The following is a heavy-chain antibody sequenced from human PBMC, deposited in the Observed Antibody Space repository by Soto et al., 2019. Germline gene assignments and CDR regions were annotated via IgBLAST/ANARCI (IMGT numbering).Heavy chain of an antibody. CDR3: ARILRDTAMVPTDY. J-gene: IGHJ4*02. CDR1: GFTFSSYS. CDR2: ISSSSSYI. Sequence: VGSLRLSCAASGFTFSSYSMNWVRQAPGKGLEWVSSISSSSSYIYYADSVKGRFTISRDNAKNSLYLQMNSLRAEDTAVYYCARILRDTAMVPTDYWGQGTLVIVSS. V-gene: IGHV3-21*01. D-gene: IGHD5-18*01.